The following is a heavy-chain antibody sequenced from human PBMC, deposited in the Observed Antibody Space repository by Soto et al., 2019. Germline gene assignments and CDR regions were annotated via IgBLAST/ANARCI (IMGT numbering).Heavy chain of an antibody. J-gene: IGHJ6*02. Sequence: EVQLVESGGGLVQPGGSLRLSCAASGFTFSSYDMQWVRQATGKGLEWVSAIGTAGDTYYPGSVKGRFTISRENATNALYLQMNSLRAGDTAVYYCARSPPGGYHYYYGMDVWGQGTTVTFSS. D-gene: IGHD3-22*01. CDR2: IGTAGDT. CDR1: GFTFSSYD. V-gene: IGHV3-13*04. CDR3: ARSPPGGYHYYYGMDV.